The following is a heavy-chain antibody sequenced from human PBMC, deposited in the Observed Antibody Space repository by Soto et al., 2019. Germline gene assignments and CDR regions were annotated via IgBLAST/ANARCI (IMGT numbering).Heavy chain of an antibody. CDR2: IIPIFGTA. V-gene: IGHV1-69*13. D-gene: IGHD1-26*01. CDR3: ASRYVKWELQNNWFDP. J-gene: IGHJ5*02. CDR1: GGTFSSYA. Sequence: ASVKVSCKASGGTFSSYAISWVRQAPGQGLEWMGGIIPIFGTANYAQKFQGRVTITADESTSTAYMELSSLRSEDTAVYYCASRYVKWELQNNWFDPWGQGTLVTVSS.